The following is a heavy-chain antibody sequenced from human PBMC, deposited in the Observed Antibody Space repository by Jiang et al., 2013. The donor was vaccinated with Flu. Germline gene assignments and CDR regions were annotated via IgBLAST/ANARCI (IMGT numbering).Heavy chain of an antibody. Sequence: GAEVKKPGASVKVSCKASGYTFTSYDINWVRQATGQGLEWMGWMNPNSGNTGYAQKFQGRVTMTRNTSISTAYMELSSLRSEDTAVYYCARGAGSLYCGGDCHVNWFDPGAREPWSPSPQ. J-gene: IGHJ5*02. V-gene: IGHV1-8*01. D-gene: IGHD2-21*02. CDR1: GYTFTSYD. CDR2: MNPNSGNT. CDR3: ARGAGSLYCGGDCHVNWFDP.